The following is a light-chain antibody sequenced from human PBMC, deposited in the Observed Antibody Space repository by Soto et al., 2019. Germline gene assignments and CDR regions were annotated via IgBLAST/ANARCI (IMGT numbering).Light chain of an antibody. CDR3: MQALQTPWT. CDR2: LGS. Sequence: DIVMTQSPLSLPVTPGEPASISCRSSQSLLHSDGYNYLDWYLQKPGQSPQLLICLGSNRASGVPDRFSGSGSGTDFTLTISRVEAEDFGPYYCMQALQTPWTVGQGTKVDSK. J-gene: IGKJ1*01. V-gene: IGKV2-28*01. CDR1: QSLLHSDGYNY.